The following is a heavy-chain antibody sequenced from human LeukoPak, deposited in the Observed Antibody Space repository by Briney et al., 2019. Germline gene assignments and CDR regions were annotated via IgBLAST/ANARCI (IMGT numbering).Heavy chain of an antibody. CDR3: ARTLTYYYDSSGYYVAEYFQH. Sequence: GGSLRLSCAASGFTFSSYWMSWVRQAPGKGLEWVANIKQDGSEKYYVDSVKGRFTISRDNAKNSLYLQMNSLRAEDTAMYYCARTLTYYYDSSGYYVAEYFQHWGQGTLVTVSS. D-gene: IGHD3-22*01. J-gene: IGHJ1*01. CDR2: IKQDGSEK. V-gene: IGHV3-7*01. CDR1: GFTFSSYW.